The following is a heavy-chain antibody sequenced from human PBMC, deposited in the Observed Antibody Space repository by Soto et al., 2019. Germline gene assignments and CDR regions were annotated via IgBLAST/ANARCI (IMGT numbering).Heavy chain of an antibody. CDR1: GHTFPSYG. CDR3: ARDSGAARYYYYGMDV. Sequence: ASGKVSSKAAGHTFPSYGISWVRQAPGQGLEWMGWISAYNGNTNYAQKLQGRVTMTTDTSTSTAYMELRSLRSDVTAVYYCARDSGAARYYYYGMDVWGQGTTVTVSS. CDR2: ISAYNGNT. D-gene: IGHD6-6*01. J-gene: IGHJ6*02. V-gene: IGHV1-18*04.